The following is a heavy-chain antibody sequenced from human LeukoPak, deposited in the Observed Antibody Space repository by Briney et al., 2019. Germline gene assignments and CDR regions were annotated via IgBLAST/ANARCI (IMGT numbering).Heavy chain of an antibody. Sequence: AESLKISCKASGYSFTTYWIGWVRQMPGKGLEWMGIIYPGDSDTKYSPSFQGQVTISADKSIRTAYLQWSSLKASDTAMYYCARLSSSWYSGVNYWGQGTLVTVSS. V-gene: IGHV5-51*01. CDR1: GYSFTTYW. D-gene: IGHD6-13*01. J-gene: IGHJ4*02. CDR2: IYPGDSDT. CDR3: ARLSSSWYSGVNY.